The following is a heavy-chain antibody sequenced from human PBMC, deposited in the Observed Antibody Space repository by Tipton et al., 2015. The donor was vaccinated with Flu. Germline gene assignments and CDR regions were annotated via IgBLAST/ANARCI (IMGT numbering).Heavy chain of an antibody. CDR1: GGSISSSNW. J-gene: IGHJ4*02. CDR2: IYHSGST. CDR3: ARDRRARTAAGGVG. D-gene: IGHD4-23*01. Sequence: SLRLSCAVSGGSISSSNWWSWVRQPPGKGLEWIGEIYHSGSTNYNPSLKSRVTISVDKSKNQFSLKLSSVTAADTAVYYCARDRRARTAAGGVGWGQGTLVTVSS. V-gene: IGHV4-4*02.